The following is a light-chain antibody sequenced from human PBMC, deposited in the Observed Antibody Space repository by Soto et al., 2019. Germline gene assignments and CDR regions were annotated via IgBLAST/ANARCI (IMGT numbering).Light chain of an antibody. CDR3: QQYSSYAS. CDR1: QSVSRW. Sequence: DIQITQSPSTLSASLGDRVTITCRASQSVSRWLAWYQQKPVKAPKLLISDVSNLERGVPSRFSGSGSGTEFTLTISSLETDDVETYYCQQYSSYASFGQGTKVDIK. J-gene: IGKJ1*01. CDR2: DVS. V-gene: IGKV1-5*01.